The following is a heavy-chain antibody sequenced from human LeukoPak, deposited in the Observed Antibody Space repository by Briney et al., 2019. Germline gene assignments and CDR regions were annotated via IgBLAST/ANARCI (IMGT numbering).Heavy chain of an antibody. CDR1: GFTFSSYA. D-gene: IGHD3/OR15-3a*01. CDR2: ISYDGSNK. Sequence: PGGSLRLTCAASGFTFSSYAMHWVRQAPGKGLEWVAVISYDGSNKYYADSVKGRFTISRDNSKNTLYLQMNSLRAEDTAVYYCAREVGLDPAYCYYCMDVWGQGPTVTVTS. J-gene: IGHJ6*02. CDR3: AREVGLDPAYCYYCMDV. V-gene: IGHV3-30-3*01.